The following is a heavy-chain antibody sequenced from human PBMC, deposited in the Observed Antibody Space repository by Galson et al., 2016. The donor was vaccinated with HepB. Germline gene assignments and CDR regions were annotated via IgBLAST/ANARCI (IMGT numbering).Heavy chain of an antibody. CDR2: IYPGDSEI. Sequence: IGWVRQKPGKGLEWMGTIYPGDSEIRYSPSFQGQVTMSVDKSISTAFLQWSSLKASDTAMYYCARQYNFWSGYSESYYGMDVWGQGTTVTVSS. J-gene: IGHJ6*02. V-gene: IGHV5-51*01. CDR3: ARQYNFWSGYSESYYGMDV. D-gene: IGHD3-3*01.